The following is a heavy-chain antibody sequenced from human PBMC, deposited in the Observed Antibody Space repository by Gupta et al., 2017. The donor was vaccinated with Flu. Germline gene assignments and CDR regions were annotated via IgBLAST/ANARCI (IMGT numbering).Heavy chain of an antibody. D-gene: IGHD4-23*01. CDR3: ARGGTTVVTPFDY. Sequence: HLQLQESGPGLVKPSETLSLTCTVSGGSISSSSYYWGWIRQPPGKGLEWIGSIYYSGSTYYNPSLKSRVTISVDTSKNQFSLKLSSVTAADTAVYYCARGGTTVVTPFDYWGQGTLVTVSS. V-gene: IGHV4-39*01. CDR2: IYYSGST. CDR1: GGSISSSSYY. J-gene: IGHJ4*02.